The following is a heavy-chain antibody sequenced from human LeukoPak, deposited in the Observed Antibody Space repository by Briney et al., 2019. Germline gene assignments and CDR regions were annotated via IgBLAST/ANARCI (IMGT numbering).Heavy chain of an antibody. V-gene: IGHV4-61*02. Sequence: SETLSLTCTVSGGSISSSSYYWSWIRQPAGKGLEWIGRIYTSGSTNYNPSLKSRVTMSVDTSKNQFSLKLSSVTAADTAVYYCARTTGTTIHWFDPWGQGTLVTVSS. CDR3: ARTTGTTIHWFDP. J-gene: IGHJ5*02. CDR1: GGSISSSSYY. D-gene: IGHD1-1*01. CDR2: IYTSGST.